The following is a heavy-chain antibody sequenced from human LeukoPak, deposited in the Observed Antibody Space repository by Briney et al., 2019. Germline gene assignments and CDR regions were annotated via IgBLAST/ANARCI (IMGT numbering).Heavy chain of an antibody. J-gene: IGHJ4*02. CDR3: VRGAYSSSWLNFDY. CDR2: ISYHGTNK. V-gene: IGHV3-30*04. D-gene: IGHD6-13*01. Sequence: PGGSLRLSCAASGFTFSSYAMHWCRQSPGKGLEWVAAISYHGTNKYYSDSVKGRFTISRDNSENTLYLQMNSLRPEDTAVYYCVRGAYSSSWLNFDYWGQGTLVTVSS. CDR1: GFTFSSYA.